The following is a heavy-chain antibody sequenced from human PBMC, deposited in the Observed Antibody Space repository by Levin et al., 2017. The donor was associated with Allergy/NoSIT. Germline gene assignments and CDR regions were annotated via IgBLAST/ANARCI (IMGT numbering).Heavy chain of an antibody. J-gene: IGHJ6*02. Sequence: PGGSLRLSCAASGFTFSGSAMHWVRQASGKGLEWVGRIRSKANSYATAYAASVKGRFTISRDDSKNTAYLQMNSLKTEDTAVYYCTSYTLPGYVLVDVWGQGTTVTVSS. CDR2: IRSKANSYAT. CDR1: GFTFSGSA. CDR3: TSYTLPGYVLVDV. V-gene: IGHV3-73*01. D-gene: IGHD3-3*02.